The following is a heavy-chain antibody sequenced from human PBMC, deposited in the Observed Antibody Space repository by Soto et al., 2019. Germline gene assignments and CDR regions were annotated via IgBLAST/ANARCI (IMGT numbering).Heavy chain of an antibody. CDR3: AREDTVVVLRF. Sequence: EVQLVESGGGLVQPGGSLRLSCVASGFTFSSSWMSWVRQAPGKGLKWVANINQHGGDKYYVESMRGRFTISRDNAENSLYLQMISLRDADTVVYFCAREDTVVVLRFWGQGTPVTVS. J-gene: IGHJ4*02. CDR1: GFTFSSSW. CDR2: INQHGGDK. V-gene: IGHV3-7*01. D-gene: IGHD2-21*01.